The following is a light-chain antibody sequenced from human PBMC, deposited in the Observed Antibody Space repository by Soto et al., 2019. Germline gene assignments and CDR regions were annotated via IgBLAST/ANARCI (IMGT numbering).Light chain of an antibody. V-gene: IGLV2-14*01. CDR3: TSYTTTSSLGV. CDR1: SSDIGAYNY. Sequence: QSALTQPASVSGSPGQSITLSCSGTSSDIGAYNYVSWYQQHPGKAPKLMIYEVSNRPSGVSTRFSGSKSGNTASLTISGLQADDEADSYCTSYTTTSSLGVFGGGTKVTVL. J-gene: IGLJ2*01. CDR2: EVS.